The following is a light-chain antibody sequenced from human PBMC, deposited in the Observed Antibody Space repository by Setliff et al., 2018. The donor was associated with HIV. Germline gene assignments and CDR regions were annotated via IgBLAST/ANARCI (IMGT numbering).Light chain of an antibody. CDR2: DVS. CDR1: SSDVGGYNY. CDR3: CSYAGSYTVL. Sequence: QSALTQPRSVSGSPGQSVTMSCTGTSSDVGGYNYVSWYQQHPGKAPKLMIYDVSKRPSGVPDRSSGSKSGNTAFLTISGLQGEDEADYYCCSYAGSYTVLFGGGTKGTVL. V-gene: IGLV2-11*01. J-gene: IGLJ2*01.